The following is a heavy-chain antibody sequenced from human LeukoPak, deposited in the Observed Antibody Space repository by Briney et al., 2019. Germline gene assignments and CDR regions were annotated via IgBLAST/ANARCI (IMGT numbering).Heavy chain of an antibody. D-gene: IGHD3-22*01. CDR2: ISSSSSYI. V-gene: IGHV3-21*01. CDR3: ARGRGSYYYDSSGYGGY. CDR1: GFTFSSYS. Sequence: GGSLRLSCAASGFTFSSYSMNWVRQAPGKGLEWASSISSSSSYIYYADSVKGRFTISRDNAKNSLYLQMNSLRAEDTAVYYCARGRGSYYYDSSGYGGYWGQGTLVTVSS. J-gene: IGHJ4*02.